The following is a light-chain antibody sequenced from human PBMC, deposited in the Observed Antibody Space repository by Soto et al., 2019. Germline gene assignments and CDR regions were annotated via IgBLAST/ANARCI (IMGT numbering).Light chain of an antibody. CDR2: DAS. Sequence: IHMIDSPSSLSGSVVYRVTITFRASQTISSWLAWYQQKPGKAPKLLIYDASSLESGVPSRFSGSGSGTEFTLTISSLQPDDFATYYCQQYNSYPWTFGQGTKVDIK. J-gene: IGKJ1*01. CDR3: QQYNSYPWT. CDR1: QTISSW. V-gene: IGKV1-5*01.